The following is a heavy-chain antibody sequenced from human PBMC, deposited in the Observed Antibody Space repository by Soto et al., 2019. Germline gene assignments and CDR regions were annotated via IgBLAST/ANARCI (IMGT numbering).Heavy chain of an antibody. Sequence: SETLSLTCTASGGSISSYYWSWIRQPPGKGLEWIGYIYYSGSTNYNPSLKSRVTISVDTSKNQFSLKLSSVTAADTAVYYCARGVWFGESIWGQGTLVTVSS. CDR2: IYYSGST. J-gene: IGHJ4*02. V-gene: IGHV4-59*01. CDR1: GGSISSYY. CDR3: ARGVWFGESI. D-gene: IGHD3-10*01.